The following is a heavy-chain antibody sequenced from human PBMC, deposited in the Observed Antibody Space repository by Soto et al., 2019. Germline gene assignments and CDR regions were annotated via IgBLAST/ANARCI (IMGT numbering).Heavy chain of an antibody. Sequence: GGSMRLSCAASGFTFSSYAMSWVRQAPGKGLEWVSAISGSGGSTYYADSVKGRFTISRDNSKNTLYLQMNRLRAEDTAVYYCAKEKYCSSTSCYFDYWGQGTLVTVS. CDR3: AKEKYCSSTSCYFDY. D-gene: IGHD2-2*01. CDR2: ISGSGGST. CDR1: GFTFSSYA. J-gene: IGHJ4*02. V-gene: IGHV3-23*01.